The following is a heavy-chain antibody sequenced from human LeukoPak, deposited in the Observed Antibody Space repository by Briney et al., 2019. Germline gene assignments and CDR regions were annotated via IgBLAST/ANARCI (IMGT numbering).Heavy chain of an antibody. J-gene: IGHJ4*02. CDR2: IKQDGSEK. Sequence: PGGSLRLSCAASGFTFSSYWMSWVRQAPGKGLEWVANIKQDGSEKYYVDSVKGRFTISRDNAKNTLYLQMNSLRAEDTAVYYCARDRIAVAADYWGQGTLVTVSS. CDR1: GFTFSSYW. CDR3: ARDRIAVAADY. V-gene: IGHV3-7*01. D-gene: IGHD6-19*01.